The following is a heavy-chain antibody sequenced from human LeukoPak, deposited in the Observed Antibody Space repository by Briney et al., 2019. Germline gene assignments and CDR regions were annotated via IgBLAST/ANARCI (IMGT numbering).Heavy chain of an antibody. D-gene: IGHD4-17*01. J-gene: IGHJ4*02. CDR2: IRSKANSYAT. Sequence: GGSLRLSCAASGFTFSGSAIHWVRQASGKGLEWVGRIRSKANSYATSSAASVKGRFTVSRDDSKNTAYLQMSSLKTEDTAVYYCTRDYGVLFDYWGQGTLVTVSS. V-gene: IGHV3-73*01. CDR1: GFTFSGSA. CDR3: TRDYGVLFDY.